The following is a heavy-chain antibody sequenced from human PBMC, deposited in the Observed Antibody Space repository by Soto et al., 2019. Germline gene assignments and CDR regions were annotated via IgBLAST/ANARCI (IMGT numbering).Heavy chain of an antibody. Sequence: GSLRLSCAASGFTFSNYAMNWVRQAPGKGLGWVSTISSGGGSTYYADSVKGRFTISRDNSKNTLYLQMNSLRAEDTAIYYCAILKGGRVVVVPAARAFFYGLDVWGQGTTVTVSS. J-gene: IGHJ6*02. CDR2: ISSGGGST. V-gene: IGHV3-23*01. CDR3: AILKGGRVVVVPAARAFFYGLDV. CDR1: GFTFSNYA. D-gene: IGHD2-2*01.